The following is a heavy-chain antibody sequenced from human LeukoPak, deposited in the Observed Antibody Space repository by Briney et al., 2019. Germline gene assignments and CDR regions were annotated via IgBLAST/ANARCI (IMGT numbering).Heavy chain of an antibody. Sequence: PSQTLSLTCAVSGGSLSSGGYSWRWLRQPPGKGLEWIGYIYHSGSTYYNPSLKSRVTISVDRSKNQFSLKLSSVTAADTAVYYCARGEEYCGGDCYSGWGQGTLVTVSS. J-gene: IGHJ4*02. CDR3: ARGEEYCGGDCYSG. CDR1: GGSLSSGGYS. D-gene: IGHD2-21*02. CDR2: IYHSGST. V-gene: IGHV4-30-2*01.